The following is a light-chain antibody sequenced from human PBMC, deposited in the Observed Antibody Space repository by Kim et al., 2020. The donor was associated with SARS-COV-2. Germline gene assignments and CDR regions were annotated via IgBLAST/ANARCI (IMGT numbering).Light chain of an antibody. J-gene: IGLJ1*01. CDR1: NIGSRG. CDR2: YDS. Sequence: SYELTQPPSVSVAPGKTARITCGGNNIGSRGVHWYQQKPGQAPVLVIYYDSDRPSGIPERFTGSNSGNTATLTISRVEAGDEADYYCQVWDGYTDHFYVFGTGTKVTAL. CDR3: QVWDGYTDHFYV. V-gene: IGLV3-21*04.